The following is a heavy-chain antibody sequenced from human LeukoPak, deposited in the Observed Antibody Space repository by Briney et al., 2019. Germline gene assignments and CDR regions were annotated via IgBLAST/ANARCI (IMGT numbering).Heavy chain of an antibody. D-gene: IGHD3-10*01. Sequence: SETLSLTCTVSGGSISSYYWSWIRQPAGKGLEWIGRIYTSGSTNYNPSLKSRVTMSVDTSKNQFSLKLSSVTAADTAVYYCARDWFEEYYYGSGSYHWFDPWGQGPLVTVSS. CDR3: ARDWFEEYYYGSGSYHWFDP. V-gene: IGHV4-4*07. CDR1: GGSISSYY. CDR2: IYTSGST. J-gene: IGHJ5*02.